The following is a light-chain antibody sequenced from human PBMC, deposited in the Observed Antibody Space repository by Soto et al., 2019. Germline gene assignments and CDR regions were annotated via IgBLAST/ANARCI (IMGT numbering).Light chain of an antibody. J-gene: IGKJ1*01. CDR2: AAS. V-gene: IGKV1-39*01. CDR3: QHYNXXXEA. CDR1: QSISSY. Sequence: DIHMTQSASSLSASVGDRFTITCGARQSISSYLNWYQQKPGKAPKLLIYAASSLQSGVPSRFSGSGSGTEFTLTISSLQPDDFXXXXXQHYNXXXEAXGQGTKVDIK.